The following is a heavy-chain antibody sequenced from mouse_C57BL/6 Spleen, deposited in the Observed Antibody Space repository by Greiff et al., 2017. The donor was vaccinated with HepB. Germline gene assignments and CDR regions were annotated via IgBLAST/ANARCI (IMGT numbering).Heavy chain of an antibody. CDR2: ISYDGSN. Sequence: EVQRVESGPGLVKPSQSLSLTCSVTGYSITSGYYWNWIRQFPGNKLEWMGYISYDGSNNYNPSLKNRISITRDTSKNQFFLKLNSVTTEDTATYYCARGDYYDGYYDYAMDYWGQGTSVTVSS. D-gene: IGHD2-3*01. CDR1: GYSITSGYY. CDR3: ARGDYYDGYYDYAMDY. V-gene: IGHV3-6*01. J-gene: IGHJ4*01.